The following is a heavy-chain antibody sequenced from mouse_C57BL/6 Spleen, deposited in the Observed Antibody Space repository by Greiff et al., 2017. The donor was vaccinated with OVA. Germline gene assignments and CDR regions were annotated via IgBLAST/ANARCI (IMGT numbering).Heavy chain of an antibody. CDR2: ISGGGGNT. V-gene: IGHV5-9*01. D-gene: IGHD1-1*01. Sequence: EVQRVESGGGLVKPGGSLKLSCAASGFTFSSYTMSWVRQTPEKRLEWVANISGGGGNTYYPDSVKGRFTISRDNAKNTLYLQMSSLRSEDTALYDCARQDYYGSSFDYWGQGTTLTVSS. J-gene: IGHJ2*01. CDR3: ARQDYYGSSFDY. CDR1: GFTFSSYT.